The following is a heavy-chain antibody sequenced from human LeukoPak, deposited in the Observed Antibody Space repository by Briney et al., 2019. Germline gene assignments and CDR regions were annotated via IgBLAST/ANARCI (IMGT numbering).Heavy chain of an antibody. CDR3: PKALSSRGVIIRKTGRSFDY. D-gene: IGHD3-10*01. V-gene: IGHV3-48*03. CDR2: ISTGSYI. CDR1: GFTFSRFE. Sequence: GGSLRLSCVASGFTFSRFEMNWVRQAPGKGLEWISHISTGSYIAYADSVKGRFTISRDNSKNTLYLQMNSLRPEDTAVYYCPKALSSRGVIIRKTGRSFDYWGQGTLVTVSS. J-gene: IGHJ4*02.